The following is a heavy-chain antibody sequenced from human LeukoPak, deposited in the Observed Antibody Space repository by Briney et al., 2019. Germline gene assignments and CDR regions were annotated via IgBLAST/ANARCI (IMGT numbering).Heavy chain of an antibody. CDR1: VVSISSFY. J-gene: IGHJ4*02. D-gene: IGHD3-22*01. Sequence: SETLSLTCTVSVVSISSFYSSWRRQPPGKGLEWIGYIYYSGSTNYNPSLKSRVTISVDTSKNQFSLKLSSVTAADTAVYYCARGRRYYDSSGYYQKYYFDYWGQGTLVTVSS. CDR2: IYYSGST. V-gene: IGHV4-59*01. CDR3: ARGRRYYDSSGYYQKYYFDY.